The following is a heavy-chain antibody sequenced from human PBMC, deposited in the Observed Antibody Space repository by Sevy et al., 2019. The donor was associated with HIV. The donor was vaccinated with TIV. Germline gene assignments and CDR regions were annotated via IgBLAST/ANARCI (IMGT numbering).Heavy chain of an antibody. V-gene: IGHV3-48*03. D-gene: IGHD3-16*01. CDR3: ARESLGARFYYMDV. CDR2: ISSYDGTI. CDR1: TFTFSRYD. J-gene: IGHJ6*03. Sequence: GGSLRLSCVDSTFTFSRYDMNWVRQAPGKGLEWLAYISSYDGTIYYADSVKGRFTISRDNAKNSLYLHMNSLRVEDTAVYYCARESLGARFYYMDVWGIGTTVTVSS.